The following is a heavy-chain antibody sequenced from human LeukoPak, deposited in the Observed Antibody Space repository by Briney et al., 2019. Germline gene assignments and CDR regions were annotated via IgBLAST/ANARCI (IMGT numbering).Heavy chain of an antibody. V-gene: IGHV5-51*01. J-gene: IGHJ4*02. CDR2: IYPGDSST. D-gene: IGHD6-6*01. CDR3: ARPNSSSLAFDY. CDR1: GYIFSTYW. Sequence: GESLKISCQGSGYIFSTYWIAWVRQMPGKGLEWMGIIYPGDSSTKYSPSFQGQVTISADKSISTAYLQWSSLKASDTAIYYCARPNSSSLAFDYWGQGTPVTVSS.